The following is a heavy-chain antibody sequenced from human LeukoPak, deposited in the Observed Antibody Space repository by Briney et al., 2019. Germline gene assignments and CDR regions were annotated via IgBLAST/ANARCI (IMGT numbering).Heavy chain of an antibody. V-gene: IGHV1-69*05. CDR1: GGTFSSYA. CDR3: ARGRDSSYYYYYMDV. CDR2: IIPIFGTA. Sequence: ASVTVSCKASGGTFSSYAISWVRQAPGQGLEWMGGIIPIFGTANYAQTFQGRVTITTDEPTSTAYMELSSLRSEDTAVYYCARGRDSSYYYYYMDVWGKGTTVTVSS. D-gene: IGHD3-22*01. J-gene: IGHJ6*03.